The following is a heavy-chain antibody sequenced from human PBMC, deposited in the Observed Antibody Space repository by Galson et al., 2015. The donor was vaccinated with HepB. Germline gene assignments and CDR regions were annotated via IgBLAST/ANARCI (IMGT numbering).Heavy chain of an antibody. CDR1: GFTFSSYS. CDR3: AKVLWTSGVGETFDN. D-gene: IGHD1-26*01. J-gene: IGHJ4*02. Sequence: SLRLSCAASGFTFSSYSMHWVRQAPGKGLEWVAVMPSGGGNEAYADSVKGRFTISRDNSKNTLYLQMNSLRTEDTAVYYYAKVLWTSGVGETFDNWGQGNLVTVSS. CDR2: MPSGGGNE. V-gene: IGHV3-30*04.